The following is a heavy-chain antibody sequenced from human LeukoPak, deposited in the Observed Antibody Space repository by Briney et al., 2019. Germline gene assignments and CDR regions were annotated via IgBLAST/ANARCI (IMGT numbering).Heavy chain of an antibody. CDR2: INHSGST. J-gene: IGHJ6*02. CDR1: GGSISSSSYF. D-gene: IGHD2-8*02. V-gene: IGHV4-39*07. CDR3: AREAWSPYYYYYGMDV. Sequence: SETLSLTCTVSGGSISSSSYFWGWIRQPPGKGLEWIGEINHSGSTNYNPSLKSRVTISVDTSKNQFSLKLSSVTAADTAVYYCAREAWSPYYYYYGMDVWGQGTTVTVSS.